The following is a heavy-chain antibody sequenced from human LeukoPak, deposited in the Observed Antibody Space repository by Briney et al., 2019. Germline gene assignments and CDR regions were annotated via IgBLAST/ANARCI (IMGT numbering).Heavy chain of an antibody. D-gene: IGHD6-13*01. J-gene: IGHJ4*02. CDR2: IYPGDSDT. CDR1: GYRFTSYW. V-gene: IGHV5-51*01. Sequence: GESLKISCKGSGYRFTSYWIGWVRQMPGKGLEWMGIIYPGDSDTRYSPSFQGQVTISADKSISTAYLQWSSLKASDTAMYYCARSGSVGAAAPYYFDYWGQGTLVTVSS. CDR3: ARSGSVGAAAPYYFDY.